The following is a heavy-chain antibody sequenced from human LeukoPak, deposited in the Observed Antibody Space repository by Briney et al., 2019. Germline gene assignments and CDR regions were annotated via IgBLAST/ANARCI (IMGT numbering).Heavy chain of an antibody. D-gene: IGHD3-22*01. CDR1: GVSINSINR. Sequence: EPSGTLSLTCAVSGVSINSINRWSWVRQPPGKGLEWIGEIYHSGSTYYNPSLKSRVTISVDTSKNQFSLKLSSVTAADTAVYYCARGLYYYDSSGYFFDYWGQGTLVTVSS. CDR3: ARGLYYYDSSGYFFDY. V-gene: IGHV4-4*02. J-gene: IGHJ4*02. CDR2: IYHSGST.